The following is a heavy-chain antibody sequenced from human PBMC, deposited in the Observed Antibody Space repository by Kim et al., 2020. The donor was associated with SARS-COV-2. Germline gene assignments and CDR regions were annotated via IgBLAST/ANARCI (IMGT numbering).Heavy chain of an antibody. V-gene: IGHV3-23*01. Sequence: GGSLRLSCAASGFTFNNYAMSWVRQAPGKGLEWVSGIRNSGSSTQYADSVKGRFSISRDNSKNTLYLQMDSLRAEDTAVYYCAKVTSGSSGWFEYFQHWGQGTLVIVSS. D-gene: IGHD6-19*01. J-gene: IGHJ1*01. CDR3: AKVTSGSSGWFEYFQH. CDR1: GFTFNNYA. CDR2: IRNSGSST.